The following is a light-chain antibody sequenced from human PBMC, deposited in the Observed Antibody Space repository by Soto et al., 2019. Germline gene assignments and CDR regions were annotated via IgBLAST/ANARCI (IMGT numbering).Light chain of an antibody. V-gene: IGKV3-15*01. Sequence: EIVMTQTPATLSVSPGDGATLSCRASQSVNSHLAWYHQKPGQAPRLLIYEVFTRATGIPARFSGSGSGTEFTLTNGSLQSEDSAVYYCQQYSSWSPLTFGGGTKVEI. CDR2: EVF. J-gene: IGKJ4*01. CDR1: QSVNSH. CDR3: QQYSSWSPLT.